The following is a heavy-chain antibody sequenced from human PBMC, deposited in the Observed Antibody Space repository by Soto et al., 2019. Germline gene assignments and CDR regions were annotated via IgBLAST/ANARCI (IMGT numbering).Heavy chain of an antibody. D-gene: IGHD3-3*01. CDR2: ISWNSGSI. Sequence: GGSLRLSCAASGFTFDDYAMHWVRQAPGKGLEWVSGISWNSGSIGYTDSVKGRFTISRDNAKNSLYLQMNSLTAGDTALYYCAKGQHYDFWSGYPDYWGQGTLATVSS. CDR3: AKGQHYDFWSGYPDY. J-gene: IGHJ4*02. CDR1: GFTFDDYA. V-gene: IGHV3-9*01.